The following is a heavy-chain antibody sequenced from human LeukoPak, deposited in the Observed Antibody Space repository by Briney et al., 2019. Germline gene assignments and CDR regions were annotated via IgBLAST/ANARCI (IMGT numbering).Heavy chain of an antibody. CDR1: GFNFITYT. Sequence: ASVTVSCTTSGFNFITYTMHWVRQAPGQRHEWMGWINAANGNTQYSQKFQGRVTITRDTSASTAHMELSSLRSEDTAMYYCARGAPIRVAVAATFDPWGQGTLVTVPS. CDR2: INAANGNT. D-gene: IGHD6-19*01. V-gene: IGHV1-3*01. CDR3: ARGAPIRVAVAATFDP. J-gene: IGHJ5*02.